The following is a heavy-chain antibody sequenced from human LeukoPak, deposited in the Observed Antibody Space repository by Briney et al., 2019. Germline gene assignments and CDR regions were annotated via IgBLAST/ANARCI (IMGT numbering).Heavy chain of an antibody. CDR1: GFNLRDYW. D-gene: IGHD3-22*01. V-gene: IGHV3-74*01. J-gene: IGHJ3*02. CDR2: LGTDGTYT. Sequence: GGSLRLSCAASGFNLRDYWMHWVRQAPGKGLVWVSRLGTDGTYTNYADSVTGRFTISRDNAKNSLYLHMNSLRADDTAVYFCAREFGFFESSGYPHDAFDIWGQGTMVTVSS. CDR3: AREFGFFESSGYPHDAFDI.